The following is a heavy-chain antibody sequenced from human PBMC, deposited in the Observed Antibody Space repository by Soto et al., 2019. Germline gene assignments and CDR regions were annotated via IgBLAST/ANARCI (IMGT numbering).Heavy chain of an antibody. CDR1: GFFISSGNY. CDR3: ARARWYDAFDV. D-gene: IGHD2-15*01. CDR2: IFHGGNT. V-gene: IGHV4-38-2*01. Sequence: NPSETLSLTCAVSGFFISSGNYWGWIRKPPGKGLEWIGSIFHGGNTYYNPSLKSRVNISVDMSKNQFSLKLNSVTAADTAVYYCARARWYDAFDVWGQGTVVTVSS. J-gene: IGHJ3*01.